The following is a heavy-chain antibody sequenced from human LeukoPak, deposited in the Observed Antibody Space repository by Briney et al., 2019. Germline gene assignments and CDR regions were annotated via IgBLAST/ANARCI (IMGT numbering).Heavy chain of an antibody. CDR1: GGSTSSSY. D-gene: IGHD2-2*01. J-gene: IGHJ3*01. Sequence: SETLSLTCTVSGGSTSSSYWSWIRQSSGKGLEWIGYFYDTVSTKYNPSLKRRVSISTDTSKNQVSLKLNSVTAADTAVYYCARHGAFLTRGFCSSSNCYVDGLQTWGQGIMVSVSS. CDR3: ARHGAFLTRGFCSSSNCYVDGLQT. V-gene: IGHV4-59*08. CDR2: FYDTVST.